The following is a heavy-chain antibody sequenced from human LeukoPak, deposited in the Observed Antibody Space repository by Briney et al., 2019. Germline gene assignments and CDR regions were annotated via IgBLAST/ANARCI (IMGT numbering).Heavy chain of an antibody. D-gene: IGHD5-18*01. J-gene: IGHJ5*02. V-gene: IGHV3-21*01. Sequence: GGSLRLSCAASGFTFSSYSMNWVRQAPGKGLEWVSSISSSSSYIYYADSVKGRFTISRDNAKNSLYLQMNSLRAEDTAVYYCARDSLGYSYGLEFDPWGQGTLVTVSS. CDR3: ARDSLGYSYGLEFDP. CDR1: GFTFSSYS. CDR2: ISSSSSYI.